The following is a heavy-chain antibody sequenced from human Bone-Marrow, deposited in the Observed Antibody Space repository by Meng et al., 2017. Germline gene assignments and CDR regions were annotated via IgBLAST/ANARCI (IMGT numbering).Heavy chain of an antibody. J-gene: IGHJ4*02. CDR1: GGSFSGYY. D-gene: IGHD1-26*01. Sequence: SETLSLTCAVYGGSFSGYYWSWIRQPPGKGLEWIGEINHSGSTNYNPSLKSRVTISVDTSKNQFSLKLSSVTAADTAVYYCAREDLWELLAGFDYWGQGTLVTVSS. CDR2: INHSGST. V-gene: IGHV4-34*01. CDR3: AREDLWELLAGFDY.